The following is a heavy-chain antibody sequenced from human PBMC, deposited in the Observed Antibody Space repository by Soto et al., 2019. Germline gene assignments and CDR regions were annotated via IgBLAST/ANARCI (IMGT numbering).Heavy chain of an antibody. CDR3: AKDSMGDHYGMDV. V-gene: IGHV3-30*18. CDR2: ISFDGSNK. Sequence: GGSLRLSCAASGFTFSSFGMHWVRQAPGKGLEWVAVISFDGSNKYYGDSVKGRFSISRDNSKDTLFLQMNSLRAEDTAAYYCAKDSMGDHYGMDVWGQGTTVTVSS. J-gene: IGHJ6*02. CDR1: GFTFSSFG. D-gene: IGHD1-26*01.